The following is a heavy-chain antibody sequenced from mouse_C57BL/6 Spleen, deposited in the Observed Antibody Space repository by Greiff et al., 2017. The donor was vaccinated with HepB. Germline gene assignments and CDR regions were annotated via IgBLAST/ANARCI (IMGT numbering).Heavy chain of an antibody. Sequence: EVQGVESGGGLVKPGGSLKLSCAASGFTFSSYAMSWVRQTPEKRLEWVATISDGGSYTYYPDNVKGRFTISRDNAKNNLYLQMSHLKSEDTAMYYCARGVGYFDVWGTGTTVTVSS. CDR3: ARGVGYFDV. J-gene: IGHJ1*03. CDR2: ISDGGSYT. V-gene: IGHV5-4*01. CDR1: GFTFSSYA.